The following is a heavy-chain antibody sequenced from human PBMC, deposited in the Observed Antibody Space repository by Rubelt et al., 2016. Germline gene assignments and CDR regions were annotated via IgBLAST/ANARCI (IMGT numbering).Heavy chain of an antibody. D-gene: IGHD1-26*01. Sequence: EVHLLESGGGLVQPGGSLRLSCAASGFTVSSNYMSWVRQAPGKGLEWVSTIGGGGSTYYADSVKGRFTISRDNAKNSRFLQMSSLGAEDTAVYYCAKAPRIGGSYQIDAFDIWGQGTMVTVSS. CDR1: GFTVSSNY. CDR3: AKAPRIGGSYQIDAFDI. CDR2: IGGGGST. J-gene: IGHJ3*02. V-gene: IGHV3-53*01.